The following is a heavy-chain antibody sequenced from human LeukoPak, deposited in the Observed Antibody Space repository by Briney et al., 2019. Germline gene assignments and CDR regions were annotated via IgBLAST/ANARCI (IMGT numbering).Heavy chain of an antibody. CDR1: GGTFSSYP. V-gene: IGHV1-69*13. J-gene: IGHJ4*02. CDR3: ARNSRVASTSGLNY. D-gene: IGHD4-23*01. CDR2: ITPIFGAA. Sequence: ASVKVSCKASGGTFSSYPFTWVRQAPGQGLEWMGEITPIFGAANYAQTFQGRVTITADQSTSTVFMELSSLRSDDTAFYYCARNSRVASTSGLNYWGQGTLVTVSS.